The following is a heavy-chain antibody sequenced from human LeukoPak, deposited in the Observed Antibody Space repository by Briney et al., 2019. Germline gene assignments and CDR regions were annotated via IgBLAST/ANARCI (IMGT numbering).Heavy chain of an antibody. CDR3: AKADYGDYLFDY. CDR2: IYSGGGT. V-gene: IGHV3-66*01. CDR1: GFTVSANY. D-gene: IGHD4-17*01. Sequence: GGSLRLSCAASGFTVSANYMSWVRQAPGKGLEWVSVIYSGGGTYYADSVKGRFTISRDSSKNTLFLQMNSLRAEDTAVYFCAKADYGDYLFDYWGQGTLVTVSS. J-gene: IGHJ4*02.